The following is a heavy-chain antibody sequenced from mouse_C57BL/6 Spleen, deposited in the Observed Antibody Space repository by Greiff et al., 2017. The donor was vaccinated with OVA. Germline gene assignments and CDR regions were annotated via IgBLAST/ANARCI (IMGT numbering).Heavy chain of an antibody. J-gene: IGHJ1*03. CDR2: FYPGSGSI. V-gene: IGHV1-62-2*01. D-gene: IGHD2-2*01. CDR1: GYTFTEYT. Sequence: VQLQQSGAELVKPGASVKLSCKASGYTFTEYTIHWVKQRSGQGLEWIGWFYPGSGSIKYNEKFKDKATLTADKSSSTVYMELSRLTSEDSAVYFCARHEDDGYDEGDWYFDVWGTGTTVTVSS. CDR3: ARHEDDGYDEGDWYFDV.